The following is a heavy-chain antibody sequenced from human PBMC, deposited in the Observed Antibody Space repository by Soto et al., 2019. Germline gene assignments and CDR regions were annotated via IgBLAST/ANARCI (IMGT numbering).Heavy chain of an antibody. V-gene: IGHV4-31*03. CDR3: ARGYSYGIDS. CDR1: GGSIRNCTYY. Sequence: PSETLSLTCTVSGGSIRNCTYYWSWIRHHPGKGLDWIAYIYHTGSSFYNPSLKSRLTISVDSSNNQFSLKLTSVTAADTAVYYCARGYSYGIDSWGQGTLVTVSS. D-gene: IGHD5-12*01. CDR2: IYHTGSS. J-gene: IGHJ4*02.